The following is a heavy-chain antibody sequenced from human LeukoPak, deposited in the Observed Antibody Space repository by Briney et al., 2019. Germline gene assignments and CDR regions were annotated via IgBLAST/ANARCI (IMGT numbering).Heavy chain of an antibody. V-gene: IGHV3-43*01. CDR2: ISWDGGST. Sequence: GGTLRLSCAASGFIFSSHGMNWVRQAPGKGLEWVSLISWDGGSTYYADSVKGRFTISRDNSKNSLYLQMNSLRTEDTALYYCAKSRQGRRDLFDYWGQGTLVTVSS. CDR3: AKSRQGRRDLFDY. J-gene: IGHJ4*02. D-gene: IGHD5-24*01. CDR1: GFIFSSHG.